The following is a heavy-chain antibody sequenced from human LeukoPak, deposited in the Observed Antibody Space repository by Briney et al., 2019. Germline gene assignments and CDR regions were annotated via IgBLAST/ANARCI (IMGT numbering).Heavy chain of an antibody. Sequence: SETLSLTCTVSGGSFSSYYWTWIRQPPGKGLQWIGYIYYIGSTSYNPSLKSRVAMSVDTSKSQFSLKLSSVTAADTAVYYCASHKGRATAVGYWGQGTLVTVSS. V-gene: IGHV4-59*01. CDR1: GGSFSSYY. J-gene: IGHJ4*02. CDR2: IYYIGST. D-gene: IGHD2-21*02. CDR3: ASHKGRATAVGY.